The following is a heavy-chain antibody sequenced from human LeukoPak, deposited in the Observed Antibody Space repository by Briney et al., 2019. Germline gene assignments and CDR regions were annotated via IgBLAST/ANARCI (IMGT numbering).Heavy chain of an antibody. CDR2: ICSSSSYM. V-gene: IGHV3-21*01. CDR1: GFTFSSYS. D-gene: IGHD2-2*01. Sequence: PGGSLRLSCAASGFTFSSYSMNWVRQAPGEGLEWVSYICSSSSYMYYADSVKGRFTISRDNAENSLYLQMNSVRAEDTAVYYCAREGFGYCSSTSCLNWFDPWGQGTLVTVSS. CDR3: AREGFGYCSSTSCLNWFDP. J-gene: IGHJ5*02.